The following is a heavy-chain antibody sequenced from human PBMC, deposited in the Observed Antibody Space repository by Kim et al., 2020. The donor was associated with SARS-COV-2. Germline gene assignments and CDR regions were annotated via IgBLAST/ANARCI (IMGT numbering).Heavy chain of an antibody. Sequence: SETLSLTCTVSGGSISSSSYYWGWIRQPPGKGLEWIGSIYYSGSTYYNPSLKSRVTISVDTSKNQFSLKLSSVTAADTAVYYCARHLVYARGYYYGMDVWGQGTTVTVSS. CDR3: ARHLVYARGYYYGMDV. J-gene: IGHJ6*02. V-gene: IGHV4-39*01. D-gene: IGHD2-8*01. CDR1: GGSISSSSYY. CDR2: IYYSGST.